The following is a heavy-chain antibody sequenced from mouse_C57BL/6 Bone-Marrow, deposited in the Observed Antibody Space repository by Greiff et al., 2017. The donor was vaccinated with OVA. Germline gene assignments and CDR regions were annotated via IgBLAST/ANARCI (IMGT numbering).Heavy chain of an antibody. CDR3: ARGVKILRPIAY. D-gene: IGHD1-2*01. CDR2: IDPSDSYT. V-gene: IGHV1-69*01. Sequence: QVQLQQPGAELVMPGASVKLSCKASGYTFTSYWMHWVKQRPGQGLEWIGEIDPSDSYTNYNQKFKGKSTLTVDKSSRTAYMPLSSLTSEDSAVYYCARGVKILRPIAYWGQGTLVTVSA. J-gene: IGHJ3*01. CDR1: GYTFTSYW.